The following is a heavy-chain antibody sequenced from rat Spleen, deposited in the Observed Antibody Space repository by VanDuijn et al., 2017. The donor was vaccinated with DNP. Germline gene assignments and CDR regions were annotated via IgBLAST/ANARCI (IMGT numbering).Heavy chain of an antibody. V-gene: IGHV5S10*01. CDR3: ATQTNYGMGKFDY. CDR2: ISYDGSRT. D-gene: IGHD1-11*01. J-gene: IGHJ2*01. Sequence: EVQLVESGGGLVQPGGSLKLSCAASGFTFSDYNMAWVRQAPKKGLEWVATISYDGSRTSLRDSVKGRFTISRDNAKNTQYLQMDSLRSEDTATYYCATQTNYGMGKFDYWGQGVMVTVSS. CDR1: GFTFSDYN.